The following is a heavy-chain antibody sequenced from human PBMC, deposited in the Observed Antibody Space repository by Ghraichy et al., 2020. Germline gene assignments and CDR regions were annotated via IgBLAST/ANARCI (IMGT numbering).Heavy chain of an antibody. Sequence: GSLRLSCTVSGGSISSSTYYWGWIRQPPGKGLEWIGSINYNGNTYYNPSLKSRVTISVDTSKNHFSLELNSVTAADTAVVYCARLYDGGGVDWGWFAPWGQGTLVTVSS. CDR3: ARLYDGGGVDWGWFAP. J-gene: IGHJ5*02. V-gene: IGHV4-39*02. D-gene: IGHD3-22*01. CDR2: INYNGNT. CDR1: GGSISSSTYY.